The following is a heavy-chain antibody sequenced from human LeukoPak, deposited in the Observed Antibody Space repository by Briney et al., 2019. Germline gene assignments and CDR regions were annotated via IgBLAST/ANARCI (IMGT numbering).Heavy chain of an antibody. V-gene: IGHV3-20*04. CDR3: ARDSRWLQKDY. J-gene: IGHJ4*02. CDR1: GFTFDDYG. Sequence: GGSLRLPCAASGFTFDDYGMSWVRQAPGKGLEWVSGINWNGGSTGYADSVKGRFTISRDNAKNSLYLQMNSLRAEDTALYYCARDSRWLQKDYWGQGTLVTVSS. D-gene: IGHD5-24*01. CDR2: INWNGGST.